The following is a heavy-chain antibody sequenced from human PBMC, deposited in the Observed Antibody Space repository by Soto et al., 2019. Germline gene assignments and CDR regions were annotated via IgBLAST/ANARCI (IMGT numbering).Heavy chain of an antibody. CDR2: IYYSGST. V-gene: IGHV4-39*01. D-gene: IGHD2-21*01. Sequence: QLQLQESGPGLVKPSETLSLTCTVSGGSISSSSYYWGWIRQPPGKGLEWIGSIYYSGSTYYNPSLKSRVTISLETSKSQLSLELRAVTAADTAVYYCARPGKYGGNSVDYWGQGTLVTVSS. CDR3: ARPGKYGGNSVDY. CDR1: GGSISSSSYY. J-gene: IGHJ4*02.